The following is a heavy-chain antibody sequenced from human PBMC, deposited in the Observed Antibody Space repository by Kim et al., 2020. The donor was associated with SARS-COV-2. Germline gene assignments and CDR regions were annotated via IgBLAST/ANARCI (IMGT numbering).Heavy chain of an antibody. J-gene: IGHJ3*01. Sequence: GGSLRLSCAASGFTFTKYAMNWVRQAPGKGPEWVSSIGATDGTTYYADSVKGRFTISRDNSKNNLCLQMNNLRAEATALYYCAKAGNWGNGIWDPSYLWGQGTMVTLSS. V-gene: IGHV3-23*01. D-gene: IGHD3-16*01. CDR2: IGATDGTT. CDR1: GFTFTKYA. CDR3: AKAGNWGNGIWDPSYL.